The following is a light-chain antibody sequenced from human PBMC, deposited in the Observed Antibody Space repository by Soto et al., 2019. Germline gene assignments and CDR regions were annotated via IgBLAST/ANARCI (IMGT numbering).Light chain of an antibody. CDR2: SNN. J-gene: IGLJ2*01. V-gene: IGLV1-44*01. Sequence: QSVLTQPPSASGTPGQRVTISCSGSSSNIGSNTVNWYQQLPGTAPKLLIYSNNQRPSGVPDRFSGSKSGTSASLAISGLQSEDEADYYCAAGDDSGVFGGGTKLTVL. CDR1: SSNIGSNT. CDR3: AAGDDSGV.